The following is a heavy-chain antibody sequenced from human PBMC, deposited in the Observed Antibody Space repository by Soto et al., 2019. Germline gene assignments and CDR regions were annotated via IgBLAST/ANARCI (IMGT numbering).Heavy chain of an antibody. D-gene: IGHD6-19*01. J-gene: IGHJ3*02. CDR2: VIAAANAI. Sequence: EVQLVESGGGLVQPGGSLRLSCAASGFTFSTFTMSWVRQAPGKGLEWLSYVIAAANAIYSTDSVRGRFTISRDNAKNSLYLQMNSLRDDDTAVYYCVRDRMWEQWLGPHDAFEIWGQGTMVTVS. CDR3: VRDRMWEQWLGPHDAFEI. V-gene: IGHV3-48*02. CDR1: GFTFSTFT.